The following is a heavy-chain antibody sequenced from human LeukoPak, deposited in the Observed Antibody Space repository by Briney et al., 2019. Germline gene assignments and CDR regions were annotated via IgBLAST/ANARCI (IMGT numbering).Heavy chain of an antibody. V-gene: IGHV4-59*12. J-gene: IGHJ4*02. CDR2: IYYSGST. D-gene: IGHD5-18*01. CDR1: GGSISSYY. CDR3: ARGLRESRIQLWFPFDY. Sequence: SETLSLTCTVSGGSISSYYWSWIRQPPGKGLEWIGYIYYSGSTNYNPSFKSRVTISVDTSKNQFSLKLSSVTAADTAVYYCARGLRESRIQLWFPFDYWGQGTLVTVSS.